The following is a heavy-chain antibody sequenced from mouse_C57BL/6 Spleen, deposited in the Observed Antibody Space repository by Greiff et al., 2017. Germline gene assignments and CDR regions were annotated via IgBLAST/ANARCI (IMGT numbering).Heavy chain of an antibody. CDR1: GFNIKDYY. Sequence: VQLQQSGAELVKPGASVKLSCTASGFNIKDYYMHWVKQRTEQGLEWIGRIDPEDGETKYAPKFQGKATLTADKSSSTAYMQLSSLTYEDSAVYYGAVDTTVVAPVDYWGQGTTLTVSS. D-gene: IGHD1-1*01. CDR3: AVDTTVVAPVDY. J-gene: IGHJ2*01. CDR2: IDPEDGET. V-gene: IGHV14-2*01.